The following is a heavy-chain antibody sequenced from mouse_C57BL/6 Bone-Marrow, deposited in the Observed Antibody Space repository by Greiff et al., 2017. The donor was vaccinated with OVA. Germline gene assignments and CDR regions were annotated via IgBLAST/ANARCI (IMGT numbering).Heavy chain of an antibody. CDR2: INPSSGYT. Sequence: QVHVKQSGAELAKPGASVKLSCKASGYTFTSYWMHWVKQRPGQGLEWIGYINPSSGYTKYNQKFKDQATLTADKSSSTAYMQLSSLTYEDSAVNYCANYYPVAGDDWGKGTTLTVSS. CDR1: GYTFTSYW. V-gene: IGHV1-7*01. CDR3: ANYYPVAGDD. D-gene: IGHD1-1*01. J-gene: IGHJ2*01.